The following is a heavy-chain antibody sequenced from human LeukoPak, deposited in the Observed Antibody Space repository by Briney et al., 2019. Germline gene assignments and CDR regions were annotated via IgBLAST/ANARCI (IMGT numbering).Heavy chain of an antibody. CDR2: INHSGST. Sequence: SETLSLTCAVYGGSFSGYYWSWIRQPPGKGLEWIGEINHSGSTNYNPSLKSRVTISVDTSKNQFSLKLSSVTAADTAVYYCARRRSLPHIWFGELYPPFDYWGQGTLVTVSS. CDR3: ARRRSLPHIWFGELYPPFDY. D-gene: IGHD3-10*01. J-gene: IGHJ4*02. CDR1: GGSFSGYY. V-gene: IGHV4-34*01.